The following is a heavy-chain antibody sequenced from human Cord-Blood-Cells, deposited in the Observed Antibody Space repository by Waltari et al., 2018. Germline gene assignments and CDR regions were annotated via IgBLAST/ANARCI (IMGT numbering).Heavy chain of an antibody. D-gene: IGHD6-13*01. V-gene: IGHV1-8*01. CDR2: MNPNSGNT. Sequence: QVQLVQSGAEVKKPGASVKVSCKASGYTFTSYDINWVRQATGHGLEWMGWMNPNSGNTGYAQKFQGRVNMARNTSISTAYMELSSLRSEDTAVYYCARGARGGAAAGTDYWGQGTLVTVSS. CDR3: ARGARGGAAAGTDY. J-gene: IGHJ4*02. CDR1: GYTFTSYD.